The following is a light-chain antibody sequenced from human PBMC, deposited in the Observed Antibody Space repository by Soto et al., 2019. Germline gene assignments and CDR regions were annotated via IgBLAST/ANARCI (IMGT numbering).Light chain of an antibody. Sequence: IQLTQSPSSLSASVGDRVTITCRASQGISSYLAGYQQKPGKAPKLLIYAASTLQSGVPSRFSGSGSGTDFTLTISSLQPEDFATYYCQQLNSYPRTFGQGTKVDIK. CDR3: QQLNSYPRT. CDR1: QGISSY. V-gene: IGKV1-9*01. CDR2: AAS. J-gene: IGKJ1*01.